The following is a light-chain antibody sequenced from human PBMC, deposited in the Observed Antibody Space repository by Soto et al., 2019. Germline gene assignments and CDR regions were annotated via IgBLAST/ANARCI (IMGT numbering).Light chain of an antibody. J-gene: IGKJ5*01. CDR3: QQYESLPLT. V-gene: IGKV1-33*01. CDR2: DAS. Sequence: DIQMTQSPSTLSGSVGDRVTITWGASQTISSWLAWYQQKTGKAPKLLIYDASDLETGVPSRFSGSGYGTGFTFTISSLQTEDFATYYCQQYESLPLTFGQGTRLEIK. CDR1: QTISSW.